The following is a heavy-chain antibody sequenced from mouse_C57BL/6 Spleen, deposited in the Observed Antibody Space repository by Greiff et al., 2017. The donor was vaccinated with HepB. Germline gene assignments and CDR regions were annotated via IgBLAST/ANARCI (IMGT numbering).Heavy chain of an antibody. CDR2: IDPETGGT. V-gene: IGHV1-15*01. CDR3: TSNYYSSSRYFDV. CDR1: GYTFTDYE. Sequence: QVQLQQSGAELVRPGASVTLSCKASGYTFTDYEMHWVKQTPVHGLEWIGAIDPETGGTAYNQKFKGKAILTADKSSSTAYMELRSLTSEDSAVYYCTSNYYSSSRYFDVWGTGTTVTVSS. J-gene: IGHJ1*03. D-gene: IGHD1-1*01.